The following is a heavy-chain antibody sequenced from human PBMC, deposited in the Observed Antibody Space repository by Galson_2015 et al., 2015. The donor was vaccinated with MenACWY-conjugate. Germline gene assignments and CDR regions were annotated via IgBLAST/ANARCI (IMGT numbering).Heavy chain of an antibody. V-gene: IGHV4-4*02. CDR3: ARSPRVSGLRVSQYSYYLHV. J-gene: IGHJ6*03. D-gene: IGHD3/OR15-3a*01. CDR2: VHHSGST. Sequence: CAVSGASISSNNWWSWVRQTPGKGLEWIGEVHHSGSTIHNPSLKSRVTISIDKSKIQFSLKLTSVTAADTAVYYCARSPRVSGLRVSQYSYYLHVWGKGTTVTASS. CDR1: GASISSNNW.